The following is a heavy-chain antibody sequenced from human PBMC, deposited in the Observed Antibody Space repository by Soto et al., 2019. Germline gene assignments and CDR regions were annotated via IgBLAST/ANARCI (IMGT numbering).Heavy chain of an antibody. V-gene: IGHV4-39*02. Sequence: SETLSLTCTVSGGSISSSSYYWGWIRQPPGKGLEWIGSIYYSGSTYYNPSLKSRVTISVDTSKNQFSLKLSSVTAADTAVYYCARETDTVTTVFDYWGQGTLVTVSS. CDR2: IYYSGST. CDR1: GGSISSSSYY. CDR3: ARETDTVTTVFDY. D-gene: IGHD4-17*01. J-gene: IGHJ4*02.